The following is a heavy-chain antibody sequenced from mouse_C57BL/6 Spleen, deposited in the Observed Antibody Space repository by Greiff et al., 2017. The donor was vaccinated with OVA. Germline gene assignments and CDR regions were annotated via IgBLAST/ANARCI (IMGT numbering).Heavy chain of an antibody. J-gene: IGHJ2*01. CDR2: IDPSDSYT. D-gene: IGHD2-1*01. Sequence: VQLQQSGAELVKPGASVKLSCKASGYTFTSYWMQWVKQRPGQGLEWIGEIDPSDSYTNYHQKFKGQATLTVDTSSSTAYMQLSSLTSEDSAVYYCARRDGNGDYFDYWGQGTTLTVSS. CDR3: ARRDGNGDYFDY. CDR1: GYTFTSYW. V-gene: IGHV1-50*01.